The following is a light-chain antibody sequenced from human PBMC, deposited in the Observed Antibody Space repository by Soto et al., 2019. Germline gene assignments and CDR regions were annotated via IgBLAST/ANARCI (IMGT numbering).Light chain of an antibody. CDR2: WAS. J-gene: IGKJ4*01. V-gene: IGKV4-1*01. CDR3: QQYFDVPFT. Sequence: DIVMTQSPDSLDMSLVESATMNWKCIGSVFYKSNNKNHLAWYQQKPGQPPQLIIYWASTRESGVPERFSGSGSGTDFTLTISSLEAEDVAFYWCQQYFDVPFTFGGGTKVDIK. CDR1: GSVFYKSNNKNH.